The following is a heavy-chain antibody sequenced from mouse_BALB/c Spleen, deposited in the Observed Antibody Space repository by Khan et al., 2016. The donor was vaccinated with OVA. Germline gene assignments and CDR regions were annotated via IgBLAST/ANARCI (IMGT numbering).Heavy chain of an antibody. D-gene: IGHD2-3*01. V-gene: IGHV14-3*02. CDR3: DHRADDPGNFDE. Sequence: IQLVQSGAELVKPGASVKLSCTASGFNFKDTYVHWVKERPEQGLEWIGRIAPANGNTEYDPKFQGKATITADTSSNTSYLQLSGLTSEDSAVYYGDHRADDPGNFDEWGAGTAVTVSA. CDR1: GFNFKDTY. CDR2: IAPANGNT. J-gene: IGHJ1*01.